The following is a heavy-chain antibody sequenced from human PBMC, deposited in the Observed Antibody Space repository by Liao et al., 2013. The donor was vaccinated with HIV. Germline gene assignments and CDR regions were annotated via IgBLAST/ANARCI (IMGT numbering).Heavy chain of an antibody. CDR3: ARESGHLRESEPNYYYYYYMDV. V-gene: IGHV4-4*07. CDR2: IYTSGST. CDR1: GGSISSYY. D-gene: IGHD5/OR15-5a*01. Sequence: QVQLQESGPGLVKPSETLSLTCTVSGGSISSYYWSWIRQPAGKGLEWIGRIYTSGSTNYNPSLKSRVTMSVDTSKKQFSLRLTSVTAADTAVYYCARESGHLRESEPNYYYYYYMDVWAKGPRSPSP. J-gene: IGHJ6*03.